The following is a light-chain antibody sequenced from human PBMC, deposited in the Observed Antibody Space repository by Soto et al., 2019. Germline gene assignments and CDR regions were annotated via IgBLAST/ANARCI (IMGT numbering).Light chain of an antibody. CDR3: MQGTHWPIT. CDR2: KVS. CDR1: QSLVHSDGIAY. Sequence: DVVMTQSPLSRPVALGQPASISCRSTQSLVHSDGIAYFSWFQQRPGRSPRRLIYKVSNRDSGVSARFSGSGSGTDFALKISRVEAEDVGVYYCMQGTHWPITFGQGTRLEIK. V-gene: IGKV2-30*02. J-gene: IGKJ5*01.